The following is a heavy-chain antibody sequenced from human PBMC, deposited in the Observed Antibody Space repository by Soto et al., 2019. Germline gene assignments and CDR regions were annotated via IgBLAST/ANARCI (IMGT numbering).Heavy chain of an antibody. D-gene: IGHD6-13*01. J-gene: IGHJ4*02. CDR3: ARRGVAAAGTGDY. CDR2: ISHSGST. CDR1: GGSISSAAYY. Sequence: SETLSLTCTVSGGSISSAAYYWSWIRQHPGKGLEWIGYISHSGSTYYTPSLKSRVIISADTSKNQFSVNLTSLRPDDTAVYYCARRGVAAAGTGDYWGQGTLVTVSS. V-gene: IGHV4-31*03.